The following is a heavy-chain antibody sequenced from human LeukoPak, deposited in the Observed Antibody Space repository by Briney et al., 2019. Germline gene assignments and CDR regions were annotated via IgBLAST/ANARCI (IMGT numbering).Heavy chain of an antibody. CDR1: GFIFSDAW. CDR3: ASRPIPHCDCPLDY. Sequence: GGSLRLSCAASGFIFSDAWMNWVRQAPGKGLEWVGRIKSKSAGGTIDYAAPVKGRFTISRDDSRNTVYLQMNSLNTEDTAVYYCASRPIPHCDCPLDYWGHGTLVTVSS. D-gene: IGHD2-21*02. J-gene: IGHJ4*01. V-gene: IGHV3-15*01. CDR2: IKSKSAGGTI.